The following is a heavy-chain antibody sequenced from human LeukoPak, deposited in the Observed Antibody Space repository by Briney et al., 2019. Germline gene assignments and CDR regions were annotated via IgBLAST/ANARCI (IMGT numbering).Heavy chain of an antibody. CDR1: GFPFSTLG. CDR3: VSPVFINF. Sequence: GGSLRLSCSASGFPFSTLGMHWVRQAQGKGLEHVSTIGSDGDGTYYADSVKDRFIISRDNSKNAVYLQMSSLRPEDTAVYYCVSPVFINFWGQGTLVTVSS. J-gene: IGHJ4*01. V-gene: IGHV3-64D*06. CDR2: IGSDGDGT. D-gene: IGHD1-14*01.